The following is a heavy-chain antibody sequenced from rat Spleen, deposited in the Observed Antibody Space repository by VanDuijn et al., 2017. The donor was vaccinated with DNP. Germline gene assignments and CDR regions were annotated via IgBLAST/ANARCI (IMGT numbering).Heavy chain of an antibody. Sequence: EVQLVESGGGLVQPGRSLKISCEASEFTFSRSDVAWVRQAPTRGLGWVASISPSGFNIYYRDSVKGRFTISRDISKSTLYLQMDSLRSEDTATYYCAARAPGDYFYGGYFDYWGQGVMVTVSS. CDR1: EFTFSRSD. D-gene: IGHD1-6*01. CDR3: AARAPGDYFYGGYFDY. V-gene: IGHV5-19*01. J-gene: IGHJ2*01. CDR2: ISPSGFNI.